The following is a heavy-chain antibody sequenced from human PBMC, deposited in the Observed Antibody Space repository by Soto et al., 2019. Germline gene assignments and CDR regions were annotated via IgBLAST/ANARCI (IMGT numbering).Heavy chain of an antibody. CDR1: GFTFSTYS. CDR2: LSSSSSYI. J-gene: IGHJ6*02. V-gene: IGHV3-21*01. D-gene: IGHD3-22*01. CDR3: ARDYYDSSGTQIMDV. Sequence: GGSLRLSCAASGFTFSTYSMNWVRQAPGKGLEWVSSLSSSSSYIYYADSVKGRFTISRDNAENSLYLQMNSLRAEDTAVYYCARDYYDSSGTQIMDVWGQGTTVTVSS.